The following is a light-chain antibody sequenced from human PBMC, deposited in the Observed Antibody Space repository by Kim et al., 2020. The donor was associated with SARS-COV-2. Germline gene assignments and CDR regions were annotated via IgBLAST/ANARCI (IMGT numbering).Light chain of an antibody. CDR3: QQYDNWPLHT. CDR2: GAS. Sequence: VSPGERATLSCRASQSVTTNLAWYQQKPGQAPRLLMYGASTRATDVPARFSGSGSGTEFTLTISSLQSEDFAVYYCQQYDNWPLHTFGQGTKLEI. V-gene: IGKV3-15*01. J-gene: IGKJ2*01. CDR1: QSVTTN.